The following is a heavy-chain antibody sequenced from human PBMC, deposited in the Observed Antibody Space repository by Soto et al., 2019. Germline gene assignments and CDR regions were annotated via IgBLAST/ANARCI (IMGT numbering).Heavy chain of an antibody. CDR2: INPSDSYT. CDR3: ARLGYCTGTSCYTFDS. J-gene: IGHJ4*02. CDR1: GYSFTIYW. V-gene: IGHV5-10-1*01. Sequence: PGESLKISCQGSGYSFTIYWTGWVRQRPGKGLEWMGRINPSDSYTTYSPSFQGHVTISTDKSFSTAYLQWSGLKASDTAMYYCARLGYCTGTSCYTFDSWGQGTLVTVSS. D-gene: IGHD2-2*02.